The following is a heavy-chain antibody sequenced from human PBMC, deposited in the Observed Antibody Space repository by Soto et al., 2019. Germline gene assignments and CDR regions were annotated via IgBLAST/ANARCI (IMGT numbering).Heavy chain of an antibody. D-gene: IGHD3-9*01. CDR1: GGSFSGYY. Sequence: PSETLSLTCAVYGGSFSGYYWSWIRQPPGKGLEWIGEINHSGGTNYNPSLKSRVTISVDTSKNQFSLKLSSVTAADTAVYYCARGHDDILTGRHYYYYYMDVWGKGTTVTVCS. CDR3: ARGHDDILTGRHYYYYYMDV. V-gene: IGHV4-34*01. CDR2: INHSGGT. J-gene: IGHJ6*03.